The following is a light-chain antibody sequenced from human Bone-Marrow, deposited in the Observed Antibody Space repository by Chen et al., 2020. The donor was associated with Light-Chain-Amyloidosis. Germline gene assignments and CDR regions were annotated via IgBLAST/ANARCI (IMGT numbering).Light chain of an antibody. CDR1: SSDVGGDNH. Sequence: QSSLTPPASLSGTPGPSIPISRPGTSSDVGGDNHVSWYQQHPDKAPKLMIYEVTNRPSWVPDRFSGSKSDNTASLTISGLQTEDEADYFCSSYTITNTLVFGSGTRVTVL. CDR2: EVT. J-gene: IGLJ1*01. CDR3: SSYTITNTLV. V-gene: IGLV2-14*01.